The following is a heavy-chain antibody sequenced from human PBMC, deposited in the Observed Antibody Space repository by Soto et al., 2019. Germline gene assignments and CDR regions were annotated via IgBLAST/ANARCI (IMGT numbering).Heavy chain of an antibody. V-gene: IGHV3-30*18. D-gene: IGHD1-1*01. CDR2: ISYDGSNK. CDR3: EKIGGTDQFYYYGMDV. Sequence: VQLVESGGGVVQPGRSLRLSCAASGFTFSSYGMTWVRQAPGKVLAWVAVISYDGSNKYYADSVKGRFTISRDNSKNTLYLQMNSLRAEDTAVYYCEKIGGTDQFYYYGMDVWGQGTTVTVSS. CDR1: GFTFSSYG. J-gene: IGHJ6*02.